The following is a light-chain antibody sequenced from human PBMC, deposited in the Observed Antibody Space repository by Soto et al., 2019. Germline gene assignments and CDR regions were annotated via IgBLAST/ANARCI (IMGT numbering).Light chain of an antibody. V-gene: IGKV3-15*01. Sequence: EIVMTQSPATLSVSPGERATLSCRASQSVSSNLAWYQQKPGQAPRLLIYGATTRDTGIPGRFSGSGSGTEFTLSISSLQSEDFAVYYCPQYNNWPITFGQGTRLEIK. CDR3: PQYNNWPIT. J-gene: IGKJ5*01. CDR2: GAT. CDR1: QSVSSN.